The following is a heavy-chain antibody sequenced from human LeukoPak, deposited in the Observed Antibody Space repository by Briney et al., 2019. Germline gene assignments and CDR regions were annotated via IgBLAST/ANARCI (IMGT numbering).Heavy chain of an antibody. V-gene: IGHV3-15*07. CDR2: ILSKTSGGTT. Sequence: GGSLRLSCAASGFSFSNAWMNWVRQAPGKGLEWVGRILSKTSGGTTDYATPVKGRFTISRDDSKSAVYLQMNSLKIEDTAVYYCTTDLGTYYHGSQRLIPIDYWGQGTLVTVSS. CDR3: TTDLGTYYHGSQRLIPIDY. CDR1: GFSFSNAW. D-gene: IGHD3-10*01. J-gene: IGHJ4*02.